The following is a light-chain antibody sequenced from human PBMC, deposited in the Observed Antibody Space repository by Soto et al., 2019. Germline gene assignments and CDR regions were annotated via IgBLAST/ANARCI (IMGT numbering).Light chain of an antibody. V-gene: IGKV3-15*01. J-gene: IGKJ5*01. CDR1: QSVSSN. CDR2: GAS. CDR3: QQYNNWPPSIT. Sequence: IVMTQSPATLSVSPGERATLSCRASQSVSSNLAWYQQKPGQAPRLLIYGASTRDTGIPARFSGSGSGTEFTLTISSLQSEDFGVYYCQQYNNWPPSITFGQGTRLEIK.